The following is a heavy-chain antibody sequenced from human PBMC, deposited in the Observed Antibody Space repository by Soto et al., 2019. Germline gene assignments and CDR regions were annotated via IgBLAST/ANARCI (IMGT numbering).Heavy chain of an antibody. D-gene: IGHD3-3*01. CDR3: ARLPYDFWSGYYRDNYYYYGMDV. Sequence: NPSETLSLTCAVYGGSFSGYYWSWIRQPPGKGLEWIGEINHSGSTNYNPSLKSRVTISVDTSKNQFSLKLSSVTAADTAVYYCARLPYDFWSGYYRDNYYYYGMDVWGQGTTVTVSS. CDR1: GGSFSGYY. J-gene: IGHJ6*02. CDR2: INHSGST. V-gene: IGHV4-34*01.